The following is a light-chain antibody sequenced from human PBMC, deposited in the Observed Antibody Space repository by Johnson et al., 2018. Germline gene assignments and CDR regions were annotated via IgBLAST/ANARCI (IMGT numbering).Light chain of an antibody. CDR3: GTWDSSLSACKV. J-gene: IGLJ1*01. CDR1: SSNIGNNY. Sequence: QSVLTQPPSVSAAPGQKVTISCSGSSSNIGNNYVSWYQQLPGTAPKLLIYDNNKRPSGIPDRFSGSKSGTSATLGITGLQTGDEADYYCGTWDSSLSACKVFETGTKVTVL. CDR2: DNN. V-gene: IGLV1-51*01.